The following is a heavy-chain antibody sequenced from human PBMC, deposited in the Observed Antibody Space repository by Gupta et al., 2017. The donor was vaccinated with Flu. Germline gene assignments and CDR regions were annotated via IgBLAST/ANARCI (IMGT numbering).Heavy chain of an antibody. Sequence: EVQLLESGGGLVQPGGSLRLSCAASGFTFSSYAMSWVRQAPGKGLEWVSAISGSGGSTYYADSVKGRFTISRDNSKNTLYLQMNSLRAEDTAVYYCAKKSLRFLEWLFLAEYFQHWGQGTLVTVSS. CDR1: GFTFSSYA. J-gene: IGHJ1*01. CDR2: ISGSGGST. V-gene: IGHV3-23*01. CDR3: AKKSLRFLEWLFLAEYFQH. D-gene: IGHD3-3*01.